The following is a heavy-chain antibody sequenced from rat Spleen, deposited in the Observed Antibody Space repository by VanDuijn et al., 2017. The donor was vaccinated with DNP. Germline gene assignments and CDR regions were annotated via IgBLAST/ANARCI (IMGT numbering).Heavy chain of an antibody. CDR1: RLTFSNYD. CDR2: ISTSGGRT. Sequence: EVQLVESGGGLVQPGRSLNLSCAASRLTFSNYDMAWVRQTPTKGLDWVASISTSGGRTYHRDSVKGRFTISRDNAKSTLYLQMNSLRSEDTATYYCARHEATTGAMDAWGQGTSVTVSS. CDR3: ARHEATTGAMDA. D-gene: IGHD1-11*01. J-gene: IGHJ4*01. V-gene: IGHV5-25*01.